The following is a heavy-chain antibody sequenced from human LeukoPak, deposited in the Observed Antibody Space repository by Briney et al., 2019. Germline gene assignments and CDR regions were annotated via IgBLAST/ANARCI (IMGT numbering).Heavy chain of an antibody. V-gene: IGHV3-23*01. Sequence: PGGFLRLSCAASGFTFSSYTMSWVRQAPGKGLEWVSAIRGSGGSAYYADSVKGRFTISRDNSMNTLSLQMNSLRAEDTALYYCAKSSSWTYHYLDYWGQGALVTVSS. CDR2: IRGSGGSA. D-gene: IGHD6-13*01. CDR3: AKSSSWTYHYLDY. J-gene: IGHJ4*02. CDR1: GFTFSSYT.